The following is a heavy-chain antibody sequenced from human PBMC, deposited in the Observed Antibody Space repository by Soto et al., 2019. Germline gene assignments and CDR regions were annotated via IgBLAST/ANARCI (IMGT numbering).Heavy chain of an antibody. V-gene: IGHV4-34*01. CDR2: VNHSGST. D-gene: IGHD2-21*02. Sequence: QVQLQQWGAGLLKPSETLSLTCAVYGDSFSGYYCSWIRQPPGKGLERIGEVNHSGSTNYNPSLKSRVSISVDTSKNQFSLRLRYVTAADTALYYCATPSVECVGDCYYFDNWGQGTLVTVSS. J-gene: IGHJ4*02. CDR3: ATPSVECVGDCYYFDN. CDR1: GDSFSGYY.